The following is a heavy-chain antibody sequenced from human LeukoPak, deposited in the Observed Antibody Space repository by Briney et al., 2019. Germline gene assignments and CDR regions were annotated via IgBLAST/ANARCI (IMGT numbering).Heavy chain of an antibody. J-gene: IGHJ5*02. CDR1: GYTFTTYA. CDR2: INPANGYT. V-gene: IGHV1-3*01. CDR3: ARSVRYFDWLTWFDP. D-gene: IGHD3-9*01. Sequence: ASVKVSCKASGYTFTTYAMHWLRQAPGQTLEWLGWINPANGYTKYSQQIQGRVTITRDTSASTAYMELSRLRSDDTAVYYCARSVRYFDWLTWFDPWGQGTLVTVSS.